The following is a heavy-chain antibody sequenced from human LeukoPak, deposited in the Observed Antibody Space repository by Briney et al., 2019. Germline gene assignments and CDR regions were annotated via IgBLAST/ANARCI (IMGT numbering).Heavy chain of an antibody. CDR2: TSYHGRDK. J-gene: IGHJ5*02. CDR3: TKERGGGGRRINLMVGGYGP. D-gene: IGHD3-22*01. CDR1: GFTFSGFA. V-gene: IGHV3-30*04. Sequence: PGGSLRLSCAGSGFTFSGFAMHWVRQAPGKGLEWVAATSYHGRDKYYADAVSGRFTISRDNSKNTLHLEMNSLRTDDTAVYYCTKERGGGGRRINLMVGGYGPWGQGTQVTVSS.